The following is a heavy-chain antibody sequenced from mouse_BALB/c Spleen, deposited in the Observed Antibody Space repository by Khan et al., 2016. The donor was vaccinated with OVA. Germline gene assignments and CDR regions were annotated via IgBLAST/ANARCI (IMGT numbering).Heavy chain of an antibody. Sequence: VQLKESGPGLVKPSQSLSLTCTVTGYSITSDYAWNWIRQFPGNKLEWMGYISYSGSTNYNPSLKSRIPLTRDTSKNQFFLQLSSGTTEDTATYYCARDGSLYNDAVDYWGQGTAVTVSS. V-gene: IGHV3-2*02. CDR3: ARDGSLYNDAVDY. CDR1: GYSITSDYA. D-gene: IGHD2-3*01. J-gene: IGHJ4*01. CDR2: ISYSGST.